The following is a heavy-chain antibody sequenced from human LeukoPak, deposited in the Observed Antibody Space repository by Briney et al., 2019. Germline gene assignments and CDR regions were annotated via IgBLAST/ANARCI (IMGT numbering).Heavy chain of an antibody. CDR3: ARGNDSSGYNDAFDI. D-gene: IGHD3-22*01. V-gene: IGHV1-2*02. CDR2: INPNSGGT. J-gene: IGHJ3*02. CDR1: GYTFTGYY. Sequence: ASVKVSCKASGYTFTGYYMHWVRQAPGQGLEWMGWINPNSGGTNYAQKFQGRVTMTRDTSISTAYMELSGLRSDDTAVYYCARGNDSSGYNDAFDIWGQGTMVTVSS.